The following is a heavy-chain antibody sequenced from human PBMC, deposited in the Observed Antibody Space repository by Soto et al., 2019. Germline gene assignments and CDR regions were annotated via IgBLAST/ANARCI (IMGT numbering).Heavy chain of an antibody. D-gene: IGHD1-1*01. V-gene: IGHV3-11*03. Sequence: PGGSLRLSCAGSGFDFIDFHISWGRQAPGKGLEWISYISSSLGHTDYADSVKGRFTISRDNAKSSVFLEMSDLRSDDTAVYYCAANWNFGLNFWGQGTLVTVSS. CDR2: ISSSLGHT. CDR1: GFDFIDFH. CDR3: AANWNFGLNF. J-gene: IGHJ4*02.